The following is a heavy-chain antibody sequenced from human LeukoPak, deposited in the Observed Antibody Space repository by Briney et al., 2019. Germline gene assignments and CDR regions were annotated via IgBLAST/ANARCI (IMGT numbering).Heavy chain of an antibody. Sequence: SETLSLTCTVSGGSISSYYWSWIRQPPGKGLEWIGYIYYSGGTNYNPSLKSRVTISVDTSKNQFSLRLSSVTAADTAVYYCARQSGLYYFDYWGQGTLVTVSS. D-gene: IGHD6-25*01. CDR2: IYYSGGT. V-gene: IGHV4-59*08. CDR1: GGSISSYY. J-gene: IGHJ4*02. CDR3: ARQSGLYYFDY.